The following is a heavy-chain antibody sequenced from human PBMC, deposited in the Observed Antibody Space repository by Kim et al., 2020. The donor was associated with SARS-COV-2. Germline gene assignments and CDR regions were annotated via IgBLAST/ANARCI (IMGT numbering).Heavy chain of an antibody. CDR2: IYPGDSDT. CDR3: ARHFTMTTVTLFDY. CDR1: GYSFTSYW. V-gene: IGHV5-51*01. D-gene: IGHD4-17*01. J-gene: IGHJ4*02. Sequence: GESLKISCKGSGYSFTSYWIGWVRQMPGKGLEWMGIIYPGDSDTRYSPSFQGPVTISADKSIRTAYLQWSRLKASDTAMYYCARHFTMTTVTLFDYWGQGTLVTVSS.